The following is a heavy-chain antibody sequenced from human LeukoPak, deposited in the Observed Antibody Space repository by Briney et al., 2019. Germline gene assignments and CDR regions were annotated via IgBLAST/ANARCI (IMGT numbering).Heavy chain of an antibody. CDR3: ARGLNDDTYYDSSGYYPP. CDR2: MNPNSGNT. Sequence: ASVKVSCKASGYTFISYDINWVRQATGQGLEWMGWMNPNSGNTGYAQKFQGRVTMTRNTSISTAYMELSSLRSEDTAVYYCARGLNDDTYYDSSGYYPPWGQGTLVTVSS. J-gene: IGHJ5*02. D-gene: IGHD3-22*01. V-gene: IGHV1-8*01. CDR1: GYTFISYD.